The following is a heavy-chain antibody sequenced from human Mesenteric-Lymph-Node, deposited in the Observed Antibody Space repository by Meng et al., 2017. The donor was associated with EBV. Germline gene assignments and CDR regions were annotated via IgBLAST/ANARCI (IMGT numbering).Heavy chain of an antibody. CDR2: INTDGTST. CDR1: GFTFSNYW. V-gene: IGHV3-74*01. J-gene: IGHJ4*02. Sequence: VQLVESGGQFVQPGGSLRLCCAASGFTFSNYWMHWVRQAPGKGLVWVSRINTDGTSTYYADSVKGRFTISRDNAKNTLYLQMNSLRAEDTAMYYCARERRVGWGQGTLVTVSS. CDR3: ARERRVG.